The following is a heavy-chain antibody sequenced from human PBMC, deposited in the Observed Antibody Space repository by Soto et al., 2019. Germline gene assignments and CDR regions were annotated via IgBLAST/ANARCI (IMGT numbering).Heavy chain of an antibody. D-gene: IGHD2-2*02. CDR2: IKQDGSEK. CDR3: AREYTAWPLAYGLDV. J-gene: IGHJ6*02. V-gene: IGHV3-7*01. CDR1: GFTFSSYW. Sequence: GGSLRLSCAASGFTFSSYWMSWVRQAPGKGLEWVANIKQDGSEKYYVDSVKGRFTISRDNAKNSLYLQMNSLRAEDTAVYYCAREYTAWPLAYGLDVWGQGTTVTVSS.